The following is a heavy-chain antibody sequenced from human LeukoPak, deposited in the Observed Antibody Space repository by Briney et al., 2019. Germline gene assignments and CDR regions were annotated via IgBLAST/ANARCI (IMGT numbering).Heavy chain of an antibody. CDR1: GGSISSGGYY. Sequence: SETLSLTCTVSGGSISSGGYYWSWIRQPPGKGLEWIGYIYYSGSTNYNPSLKSRVTISVDTSKNQFSLKLSSVTAADTAVYYCARHPTTVVKTGFDYWGQGTLVTVSS. D-gene: IGHD4-23*01. V-gene: IGHV4-61*08. CDR2: IYYSGST. J-gene: IGHJ4*02. CDR3: ARHPTTVVKTGFDY.